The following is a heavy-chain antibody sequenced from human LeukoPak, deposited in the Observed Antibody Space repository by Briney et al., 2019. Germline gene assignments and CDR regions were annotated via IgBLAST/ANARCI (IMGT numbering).Heavy chain of an antibody. CDR3: ARETLYSSGWKFDY. J-gene: IGHJ4*02. V-gene: IGHV4-4*07. Sequence: PSETLSLTCTVSGGSISNQYWSWIRQPAGKGLEWIGRIYTSGGTNFNPSLKSRITISVDESTNQFSLKLTSVTAADTAVYFCARETLYSSGWKFDYWGQGTLVTVSS. D-gene: IGHD6-19*01. CDR1: GGSISNQY. CDR2: IYTSGGT.